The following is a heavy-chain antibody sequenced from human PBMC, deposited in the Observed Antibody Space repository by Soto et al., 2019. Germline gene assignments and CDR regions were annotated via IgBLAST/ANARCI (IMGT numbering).Heavy chain of an antibody. CDR2: ITPFNGNT. V-gene: IGHV1-45*02. Sequence: SVKVSCKASGYTFTYRYLHWVRQAPGQALEWMGWITPFNGNTNYTQKFQDRVTITRDRSMSTAYMELSSLRSEDTAMYYCARGDSSGMAFDIWGQGTMVTVSS. CDR1: GYTFTYRY. CDR3: ARGDSSGMAFDI. D-gene: IGHD6-19*01. J-gene: IGHJ3*02.